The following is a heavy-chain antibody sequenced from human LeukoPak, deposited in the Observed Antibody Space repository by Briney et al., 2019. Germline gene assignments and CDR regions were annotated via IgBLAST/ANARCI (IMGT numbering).Heavy chain of an antibody. J-gene: IGHJ4*02. Sequence: GGSLRLSCAVSGITFSYYAMNWVRQAPGKGLEWVAVISYDGSNKYYADSVKGRFTISRDNSKNTLYLQMNSLRAEDTAVYYCAREDGSGSYHEFFDYWGQGTLVTVSS. D-gene: IGHD3-10*01. CDR1: GITFSYYA. CDR3: AREDGSGSYHEFFDY. CDR2: ISYDGSNK. V-gene: IGHV3-30-3*01.